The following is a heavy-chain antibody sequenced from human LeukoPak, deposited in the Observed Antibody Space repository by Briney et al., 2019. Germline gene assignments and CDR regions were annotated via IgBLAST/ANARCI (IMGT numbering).Heavy chain of an antibody. CDR1: GFIFRRFS. CDR2: ISYDGKDK. CDR3: AKVSQGYYFDH. J-gene: IGHJ4*02. Sequence: GRSLRLSCAASGFIFRRFSMHWVRQAPGKGLEWVTVISYDGKDKSYTDSVKGRFTISRDNSKNTLYLQMNSLRPEDTAVYFCAKVSQGYYFDHWGQGILVTASS. V-gene: IGHV3-30*18.